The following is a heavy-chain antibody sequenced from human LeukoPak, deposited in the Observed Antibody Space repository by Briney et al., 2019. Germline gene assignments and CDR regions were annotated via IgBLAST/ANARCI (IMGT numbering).Heavy chain of an antibody. CDR1: GFTFSSYS. V-gene: IGHV3-21*01. Sequence: GGSLRLSCAASGFTFSSYSMNWARQAPGKGLEWVSSISSSSSYIYYADSVKGRFTISRDNAKNSLYLQMNSLRAEDTAVYYCARDRPLYYDFWSGENCFDPWGQGTLVTVSS. CDR3: ARDRPLYYDFWSGENCFDP. J-gene: IGHJ5*02. D-gene: IGHD3-3*01. CDR2: ISSSSSYI.